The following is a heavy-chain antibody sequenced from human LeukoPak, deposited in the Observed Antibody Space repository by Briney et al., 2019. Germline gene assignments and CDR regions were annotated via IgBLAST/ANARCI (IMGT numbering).Heavy chain of an antibody. J-gene: IGHJ4*02. Sequence: PGGSLRLSCAASGFTFSSYAMSWVRQAPGKGLEWVSAISGSGGSTYYADSVKGRFTISRDNSKNTLYLQMNSLRAEDTAVYYCARSDSSGWSPFDYWGQGTLVTVSS. D-gene: IGHD6-19*01. CDR2: ISGSGGST. V-gene: IGHV3-23*01. CDR1: GFTFSSYA. CDR3: ARSDSSGWSPFDY.